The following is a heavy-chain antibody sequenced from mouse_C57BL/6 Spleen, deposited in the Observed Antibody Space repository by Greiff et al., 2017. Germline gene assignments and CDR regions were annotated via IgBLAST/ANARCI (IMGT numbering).Heavy chain of an antibody. J-gene: IGHJ4*01. CDR1: GYSFTDYN. CDR2: INPNYGTT. Sequence: VHVKQSGPELVKPGASVKISCKASGYSFTDYNMNWVKQSNGKSLEWIGVINPNYGTTSYNQKFKGKATLTVDQSSSTAYMQLNSLTSEDSAVYYCARDDGYPSYAMDYWGQGTSVTVSS. D-gene: IGHD2-3*01. V-gene: IGHV1-39*01. CDR3: ARDDGYPSYAMDY.